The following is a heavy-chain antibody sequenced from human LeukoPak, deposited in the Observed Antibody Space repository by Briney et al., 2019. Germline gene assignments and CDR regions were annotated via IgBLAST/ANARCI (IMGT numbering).Heavy chain of an antibody. V-gene: IGHV1-69*05. CDR3: ARGLPYSSSWYSGFDY. J-gene: IGHJ4*02. D-gene: IGHD6-13*01. CDR1: GGTFSSYA. CDR2: IIPIFGTA. Sequence: SVKVSCKASGGTFSSYAISWVRQAPGQGLEWMGGIIPIFGTANCAQKFQGRVTITTDESTSTAYMELSSLRSEDTAVYYCARGLPYSSSWYSGFDYWGQGTLVTVSS.